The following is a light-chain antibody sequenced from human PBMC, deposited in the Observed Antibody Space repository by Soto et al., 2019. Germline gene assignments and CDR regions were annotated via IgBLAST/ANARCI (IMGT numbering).Light chain of an antibody. CDR3: QSYDSSNHVV. CDR2: EDN. Sequence: NFMLTQPHSVSESPGKTVTISCTRSSGSIASNYVQWYQQRPSSAPTTVIYEDNQRPSGVPDRFSGSIDSSSNSASLTISGLKTEDEADYYCQSYDSSNHVVFGGGTKVTVL. V-gene: IGLV6-57*04. CDR1: SGSIASNY. J-gene: IGLJ2*01.